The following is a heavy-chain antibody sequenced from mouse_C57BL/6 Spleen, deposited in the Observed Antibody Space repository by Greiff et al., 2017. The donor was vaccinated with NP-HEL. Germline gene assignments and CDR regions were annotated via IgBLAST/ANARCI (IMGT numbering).Heavy chain of an antibody. D-gene: IGHD1-1*01. CDR3: ARDGYGSSPAWFAY. Sequence: EVKLEESGPGLVKPSQSLSLTCSVTGYSITSGYYWNWIRQFPGNKLEWMGYISYDGSNNYNPSLKNRISITRDTSKNQFFLKLNSVTTEDTATYYCARDGYGSSPAWFAYWGQGTLVTVSA. CDR2: ISYDGSN. CDR1: GYSITSGYY. J-gene: IGHJ3*01. V-gene: IGHV3-6*01.